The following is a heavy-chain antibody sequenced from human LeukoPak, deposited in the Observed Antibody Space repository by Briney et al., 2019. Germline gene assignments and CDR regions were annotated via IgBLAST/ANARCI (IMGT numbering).Heavy chain of an antibody. CDR3: ARDFFPSAAAAGGNWFDP. D-gene: IGHD6-13*01. V-gene: IGHV1-18*01. J-gene: IGHJ5*02. CDR1: GYTFTSYG. CDR2: ISAYNGNT. Sequence: ASVKVSCKASGYTFTSYGISWVRQAPGQGLEWMGWISAYNGNTNYAQTLQGRVTMTTDTSTSTAYMELRSLRSDDTAVYYCARDFFPSAAAAGGNWFDPWGQGTLVTVSS.